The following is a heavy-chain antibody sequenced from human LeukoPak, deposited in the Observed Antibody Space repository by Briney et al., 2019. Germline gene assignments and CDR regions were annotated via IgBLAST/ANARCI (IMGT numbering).Heavy chain of an antibody. CDR2: IYYSGST. CDR1: GGSISSYY. J-gene: IGHJ6*02. V-gene: IGHV4-59*01. D-gene: IGHD3-16*02. Sequence: SETLSLTCTVSGGSISSYYWSWIRQPPGKGLEWIGYIYYSGSTNYNPSLKSRVTISVDTSKNQFSLKLSSVTAADTAVFYCARAVRDGRKAGYYYGMDVWGQGTTVTVSS. CDR3: ARAVRDGRKAGYYYGMDV.